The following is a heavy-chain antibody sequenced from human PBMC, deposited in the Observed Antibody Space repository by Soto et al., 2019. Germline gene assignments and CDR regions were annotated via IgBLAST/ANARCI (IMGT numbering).Heavy chain of an antibody. V-gene: IGHV5-10-1*01. D-gene: IGHD3-22*01. J-gene: IGHJ3*02. CDR3: ASLHYYDSSGYFTDAFDI. CDR1: GYSFTSYW. Sequence: DSLKISGKGSGYSFTSYWISLVRQMPGKGLEWMGRIDPSDSYTNYSPSFQGHVTISADKSISTAYLQWSSLKASDTAMYYCASLHYYDSSGYFTDAFDIWGQGTMVTVSS. CDR2: IDPSDSYT.